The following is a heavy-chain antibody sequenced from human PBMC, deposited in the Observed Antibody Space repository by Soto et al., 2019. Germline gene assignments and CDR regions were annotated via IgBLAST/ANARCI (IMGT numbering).Heavy chain of an antibody. CDR3: ARDQRRSKYRFDAFDI. CDR1: GFTVSSNY. J-gene: IGHJ3*02. Sequence: PGGSLRLSCAASGFTVSSNYMSWVRQAPGKGLEWVSVIYSGGSTYYADSVKGRFTISRDNSKNTLYLQMNSLRAEDTAVYYCARDQRRSKYRFDAFDIWGQGTMVTVSS. V-gene: IGHV3-66*01. CDR2: IYSGGST. D-gene: IGHD6-25*01.